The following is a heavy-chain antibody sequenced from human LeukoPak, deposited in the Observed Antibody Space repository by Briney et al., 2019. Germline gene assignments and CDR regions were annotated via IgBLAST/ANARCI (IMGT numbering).Heavy chain of an antibody. J-gene: IGHJ4*02. D-gene: IGHD5-18*01. CDR3: ARRGDTPMIGDH. Sequence: GGSLRLSCAASGFTLSSYGMNWVRQAPGKGLEWLSYLSNTGNIHYAQSVKGRFTISRDNAENSLYPQMDGLRAEDTAVYYCARRGDTPMIGDHWGQGILVTVAS. CDR2: LSNTGNI. V-gene: IGHV3-48*01. CDR1: GFTLSSYG.